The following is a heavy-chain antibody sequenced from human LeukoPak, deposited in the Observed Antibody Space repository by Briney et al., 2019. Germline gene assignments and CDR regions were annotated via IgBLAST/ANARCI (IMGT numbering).Heavy chain of an antibody. Sequence: GGSLRLSCAASGFTFSSYSMNWVRQAPRKGLEWVSYISSSGSTIYYADSVKGRFTISRDNAKNSLYLQMNSLRADDTAVYYCAELGITMIGGVWGKGTTVTTSS. V-gene: IGHV3-48*04. J-gene: IGHJ6*04. CDR1: GFTFSSYS. D-gene: IGHD3-10*02. CDR2: ISSSGSTI. CDR3: AELGITMIGGV.